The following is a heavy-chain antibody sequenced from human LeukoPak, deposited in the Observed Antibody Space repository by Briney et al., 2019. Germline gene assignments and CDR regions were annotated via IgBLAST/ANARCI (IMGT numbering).Heavy chain of an antibody. CDR2: IKQDGSER. J-gene: IGHJ4*02. V-gene: IGHV3-7*01. CDR1: GFTFSSYW. CDR3: ARDLIDYDSSEGY. Sequence: PGGSLRLSCAASGFTFSSYWMSWVRQAPGKGLEWVANIKQDGSERYYVDSVKGRFTISRDNAKNSLYLQMNSLRAEDTAVYYCARDLIDYDSSEGYWGQGTLVTVSS. D-gene: IGHD3-22*01.